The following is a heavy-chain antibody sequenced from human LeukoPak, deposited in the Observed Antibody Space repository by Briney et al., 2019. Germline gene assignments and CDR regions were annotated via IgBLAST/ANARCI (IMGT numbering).Heavy chain of an antibody. V-gene: IGHV3-21*06. Sequence: SEESLRLSCAASGFTFSLYTIHWVRQTTGRGLEWVSSISGTRNFIFYAESLKGRFTISRDNANNSVYLQMDTLRAEDTAVYYCARVINGYIHYWGQGTLVTVSS. D-gene: IGHD2-8*01. CDR2: ISGTRNFI. CDR3: ARVINGYIHY. J-gene: IGHJ4*02. CDR1: GFTFSLYT.